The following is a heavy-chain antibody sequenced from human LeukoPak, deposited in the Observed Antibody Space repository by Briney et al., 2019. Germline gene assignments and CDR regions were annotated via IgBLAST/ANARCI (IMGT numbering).Heavy chain of an antibody. CDR1: GYTFTSYG. Sequence: ASVKVSCKASGYTFTSYGISWVRQAPGQGLEWMGWISAYNGNTNYAQKLQGRVTMTTDTSTSTAYMELRSLRSDDTAVYYCARVRAPYDSSGYGYWGQGTLVTVSS. CDR2: ISAYNGNT. V-gene: IGHV1-18*01. CDR3: ARVRAPYDSSGYGY. D-gene: IGHD3-22*01. J-gene: IGHJ4*02.